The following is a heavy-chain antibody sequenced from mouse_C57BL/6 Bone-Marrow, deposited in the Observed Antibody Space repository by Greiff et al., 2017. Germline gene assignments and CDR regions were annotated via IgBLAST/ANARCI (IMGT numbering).Heavy chain of an antibody. J-gene: IGHJ4*01. Sequence: EVQLQQSGGGLVQPGGSLKLSCAASGFTFSDYGMAWVRQAPRKGPEWVSFISNLAYSIYYADTVTGRFTISRENAKNTLYLEMSSLRSEDTAMYYCARYARDYWGKGTSVTVSS. CDR3: ARYARDY. V-gene: IGHV5-15*01. CDR2: ISNLAYSI. CDR1: GFTFSDYG.